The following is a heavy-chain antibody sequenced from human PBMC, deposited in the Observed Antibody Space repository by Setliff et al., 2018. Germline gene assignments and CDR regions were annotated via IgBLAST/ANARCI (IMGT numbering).Heavy chain of an antibody. CDR2: ISGSAGSI. D-gene: IGHD1-1*01. V-gene: IGHV3-23*01. Sequence: PGGSLRLSCAASGFTFSDYAMSWVRPAPGKGLEWVSTISGSAGSIHLADSVKGRFTISRDNSKNTLYLQMNSLRGEDTAVYYCTNWNPLGFWGQGTLVTVSS. J-gene: IGHJ4*02. CDR1: GFTFSDYA. CDR3: TNWNPLGF.